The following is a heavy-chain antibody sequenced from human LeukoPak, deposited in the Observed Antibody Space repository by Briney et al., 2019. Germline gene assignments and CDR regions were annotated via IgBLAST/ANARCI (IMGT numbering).Heavy chain of an antibody. CDR2: IWHDGGYK. CDR1: GFIFSSFG. J-gene: IGHJ4*02. D-gene: IGHD3-22*01. V-gene: IGHV3-33*01. Sequence: GGSLRLSCVASGFIFSSFGMHWVRRAPGKGLEWVAGIWHDGGYKYYLDSVKGRFTISRDNAKNALYLQMNNLRVQDTAVYYCARVGDYENSGSQPFDYWGQGTLVTVST. CDR3: ARVGDYENSGSQPFDY.